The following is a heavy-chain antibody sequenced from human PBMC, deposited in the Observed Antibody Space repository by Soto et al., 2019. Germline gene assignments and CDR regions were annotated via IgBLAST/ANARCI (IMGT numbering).Heavy chain of an antibody. J-gene: IGHJ4*02. CDR1: GFTFSSYA. Sequence: GGSLRLSSAASGFTFSSYAMSWVRQAPGKGLEWVSAISGSGGSTYYADSVKGRFTISRDNSKNTLYLQMNSLRAEDTAVYYCAKSRGYYDSSGLFDYWGQGTLVTVSS. CDR2: ISGSGGST. CDR3: AKSRGYYDSSGLFDY. V-gene: IGHV3-23*01. D-gene: IGHD3-22*01.